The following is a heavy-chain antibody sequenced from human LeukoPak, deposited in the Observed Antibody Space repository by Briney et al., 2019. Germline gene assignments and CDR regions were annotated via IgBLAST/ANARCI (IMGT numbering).Heavy chain of an antibody. J-gene: IGHJ4*02. D-gene: IGHD6-25*01. Sequence: SETLSLTCTVSGGSISSGGYYWSWIRQHPGKGLEWVGYIYYSGSTYYNPSLKSRVTISVDTSKNQFSLELSSVTAADTAVYYCARGPSSGQYVSPLDYWGQGTLVTVSS. CDR3: ARGPSSGQYVSPLDY. CDR2: IYYSGST. CDR1: GGSISSGGYY. V-gene: IGHV4-31*03.